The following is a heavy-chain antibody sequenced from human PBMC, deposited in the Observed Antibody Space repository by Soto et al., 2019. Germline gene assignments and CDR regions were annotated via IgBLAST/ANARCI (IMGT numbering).Heavy chain of an antibody. CDR1: GFTFSSYA. V-gene: IGHV3-23*01. CDR3: AKDAGRYYDSWSGPPNYYYYGMDV. J-gene: IGHJ6*02. CDR2: ICGSGGST. D-gene: IGHD3-3*01. Sequence: PGGSLRLSCAASGFTFSSYAMSWVRQAPGRGLEWVSVICGSGGSTYYADSVKVRFTISRDNSKNTLYLQMNSLRAEDTAVYYCAKDAGRYYDSWSGPPNYYYYGMDVWGQGTTVTVSS.